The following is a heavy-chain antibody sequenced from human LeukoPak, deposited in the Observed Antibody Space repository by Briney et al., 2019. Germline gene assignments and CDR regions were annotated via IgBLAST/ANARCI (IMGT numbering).Heavy chain of an antibody. D-gene: IGHD2-2*01. Sequence: GWSLRLSCAASGFTFSSYAMSWVRQAPGKGLEWVSAISGSSGSTYYADSVKGRFTISRDNSKNTLYLQMNSLRAEDTAVYYCAKEQRPPIVVVPAASYFDYWGQGTLVTVSS. V-gene: IGHV3-23*01. CDR1: GFTFSSYA. CDR3: AKEQRPPIVVVPAASYFDY. J-gene: IGHJ4*02. CDR2: ISGSSGST.